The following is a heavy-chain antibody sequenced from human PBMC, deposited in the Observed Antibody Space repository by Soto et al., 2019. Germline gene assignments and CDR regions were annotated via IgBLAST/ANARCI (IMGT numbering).Heavy chain of an antibody. V-gene: IGHV3-30*18. D-gene: IGHD6-19*01. Sequence: GGSLRLSCEASGFTFSSYGMHWVRQAPGKGLEWVAVISYDGSNKYYADSVKGRFTISRDNSKNTLYLQMNSLRAEDTAVYYCAKDSRAVAGTLVDYWGQGTLVTVSS. CDR3: AKDSRAVAGTLVDY. CDR1: GFTFSSYG. CDR2: ISYDGSNK. J-gene: IGHJ4*02.